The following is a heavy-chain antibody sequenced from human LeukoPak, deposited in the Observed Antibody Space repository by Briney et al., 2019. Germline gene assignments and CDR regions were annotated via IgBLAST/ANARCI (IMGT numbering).Heavy chain of an antibody. CDR1: GFTFSSYW. CDR2: IDTDGSST. Sequence: GGSLRLSCAASGFTFSSYWMNWVRQAPGKGLVWVSRIDTDGSSTTYADSVKGRFTISRDNAKNTLYLQMNSLSAEDAAVYFCARGFTIFGVVNDGFDIWGQGTKVTVSS. CDR3: ARGFTIFGVVNDGFDI. D-gene: IGHD3-3*01. V-gene: IGHV3-74*01. J-gene: IGHJ3*02.